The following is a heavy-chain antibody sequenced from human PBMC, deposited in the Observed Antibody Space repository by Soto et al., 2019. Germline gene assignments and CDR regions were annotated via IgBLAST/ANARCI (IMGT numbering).Heavy chain of an antibody. Sequence: EVQLLESGGGLVQPGGSLRLSCAASGFTFSSYAMSWVRQAPGKGLEWVSAISGSGGSTYYADSVKGRFTIPRENSKNTLYLQMTSLRAEDTAVYYCARGSSGWYERFDYWGQGTLVTVSS. V-gene: IGHV3-23*01. CDR1: GFTFSSYA. J-gene: IGHJ4*02. CDR3: ARGSSGWYERFDY. CDR2: ISGSGGST. D-gene: IGHD6-19*01.